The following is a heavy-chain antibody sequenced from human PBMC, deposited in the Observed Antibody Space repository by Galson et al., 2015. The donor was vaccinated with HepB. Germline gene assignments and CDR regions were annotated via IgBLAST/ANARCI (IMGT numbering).Heavy chain of an antibody. D-gene: IGHD3-10*01. Sequence: SLRLSCAASGFTFSAYAMHWVRQAPGKGLEYVSAISSNGGRTYYADSVKGRFTISRDNSKNTVYLQMSSLRVEDTALYYCVKGWLLRLLWFGEVNAFDIWGQGTMVTVSS. CDR1: GFTFSAYA. V-gene: IGHV3-64D*06. CDR3: VKGWLLRLLWFGEVNAFDI. J-gene: IGHJ3*02. CDR2: ISSNGGRT.